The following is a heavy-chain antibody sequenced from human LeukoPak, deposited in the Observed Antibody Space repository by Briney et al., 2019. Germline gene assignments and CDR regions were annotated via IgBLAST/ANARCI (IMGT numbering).Heavy chain of an antibody. CDR1: GFAFSSYA. CDR2: ISGSGGST. D-gene: IGHD5-24*01. Sequence: GGSLRLSCAASGFAFSSYAMSWVRQAPGKGLEWVSAISGSGGSTYYADSVKGRFTISRDNSKNTLYLQMNSLRAEDTAVYYCAKDRRGGYNSDAFDIWGQGTMVTVSS. J-gene: IGHJ3*02. V-gene: IGHV3-23*01. CDR3: AKDRRGGYNSDAFDI.